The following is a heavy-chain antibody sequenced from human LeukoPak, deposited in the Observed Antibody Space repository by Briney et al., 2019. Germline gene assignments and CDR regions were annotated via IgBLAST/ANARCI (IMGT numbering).Heavy chain of an antibody. CDR2: ISSSSSYI. D-gene: IGHD1-7*01. CDR3: ARRVAELLGAFDI. Sequence: GGSLRLSCAASGFTFSSYSMNWVRQAPGKGLEWVSSISSSSSYIYYADSVKGRFTISRDNAKNSLYLQMNSLRAEDTAVYYCARRVAELLGAFDIWGQGTMVTVSS. V-gene: IGHV3-21*04. J-gene: IGHJ3*02. CDR1: GFTFSSYS.